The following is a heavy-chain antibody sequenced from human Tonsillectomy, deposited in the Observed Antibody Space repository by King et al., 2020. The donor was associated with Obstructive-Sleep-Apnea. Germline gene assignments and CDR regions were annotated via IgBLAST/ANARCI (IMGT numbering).Heavy chain of an antibody. J-gene: IGHJ4*02. Sequence: EQLVQSGGGLVKPGGSLRLSCAASGFSFSYIWMTWVRQAPGKGLEWVGHIKTKIEGGTSEYAAPVKGRFTISRDDSKNTLYLQMNSLKSEDTAFYYCVTDDDGAYWGQGTLVTVSS. V-gene: IGHV3-15*01. CDR2: IKTKIEGGTS. CDR1: GFSFSYIW. D-gene: IGHD3-16*01. CDR3: VTDDDGAY.